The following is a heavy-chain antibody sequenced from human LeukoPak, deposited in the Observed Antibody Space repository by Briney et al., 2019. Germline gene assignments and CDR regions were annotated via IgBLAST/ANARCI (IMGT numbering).Heavy chain of an antibody. J-gene: IGHJ4*02. CDR3: ARSMGGFGVVTPFDY. V-gene: IGHV4-34*01. CDR1: GGSFSGYY. D-gene: IGHD3-3*01. CDR2: INHSGST. Sequence: SETLSLTCAVYGGSFSGYYWSWIRQLPGKGLEWIGEINHSGSTNYNPSLKSRVTISVDTSKNQFSLKLSSVTAADTAVYYCARSMGGFGVVTPFDYWGQGTLVTVSS.